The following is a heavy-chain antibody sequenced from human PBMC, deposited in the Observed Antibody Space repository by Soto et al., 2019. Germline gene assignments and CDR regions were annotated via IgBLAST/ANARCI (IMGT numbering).Heavy chain of an antibody. CDR2: IYTAGGT. V-gene: IGHV3-53*01. Sequence: GGSLRLSCAASGFTVSNTYMTWVRQPPGKGLECVSVIYTAGGTNYADSVKGRFIISRDNSKNTLYLQMNSLRAEDTAAYYCARPLPVAKGGFDPWGQGTLVTASS. J-gene: IGHJ5*02. D-gene: IGHD2-2*01. CDR1: GFTVSNTY. CDR3: ARPLPVAKGGFDP.